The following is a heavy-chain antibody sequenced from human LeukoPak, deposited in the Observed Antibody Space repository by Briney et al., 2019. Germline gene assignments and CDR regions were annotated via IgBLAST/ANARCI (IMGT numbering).Heavy chain of an antibody. CDR1: GFTFSSYW. D-gene: IGHD6-13*01. V-gene: IGHV3-7*05. Sequence: PGGSLRLSCAASGFTFSSYWMSWVRQAPGKGLQWVANIKQDGSEKYYVDSVKGRFTISRDNAKNSLSLQMNSLRAEDTAVCYCARYSSSWHAYDIWGQGTMATVSA. CDR2: IKQDGSEK. J-gene: IGHJ3*02. CDR3: ARYSSSWHAYDI.